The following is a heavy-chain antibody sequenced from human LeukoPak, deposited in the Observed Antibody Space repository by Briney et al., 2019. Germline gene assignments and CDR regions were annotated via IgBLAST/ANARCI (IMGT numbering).Heavy chain of an antibody. CDR2: IYYSGST. D-gene: IGHD6-19*01. V-gene: IGHV4-30-4*01. CDR3: ARYSSVLYYFDY. J-gene: IGHJ4*02. Sequence: PSQTLSLTCTVSGGSISSGDYYWSWIRQPPGKGLEWVGYIYYSGSTYYNPSLKSRLTISVDTSKNQFSLKLSSVTAADTAVYYCARYSSVLYYFDYWGQGTLVTVSS. CDR1: GGSISSGDYY.